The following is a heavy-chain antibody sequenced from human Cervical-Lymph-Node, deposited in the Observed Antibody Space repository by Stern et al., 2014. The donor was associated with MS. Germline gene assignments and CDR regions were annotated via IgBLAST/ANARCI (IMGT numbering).Heavy chain of an antibody. CDR3: ARGGAVATSDYYFDY. J-gene: IGHJ4*02. Sequence: VQLVESGGGVVQPGRSLRLSCAASGFTFSYHAMHWVRQAPGKGLEWVAVISYDGSDKNDADSVKGRFTISRDNSRSTLYLQMNSLRVDDTAVYYCARGGAVATSDYYFDYWGQGILVTVSS. V-gene: IGHV3-30*01. D-gene: IGHD5-12*01. CDR2: ISYDGSDK. CDR1: GFTFSYHA.